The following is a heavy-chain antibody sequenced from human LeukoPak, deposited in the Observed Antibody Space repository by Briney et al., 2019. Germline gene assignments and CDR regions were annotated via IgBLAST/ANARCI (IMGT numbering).Heavy chain of an antibody. D-gene: IGHD3-22*01. V-gene: IGHV3-74*01. CDR2: INSDGSTT. CDR3: ARDGYYYDSSLAFDF. J-gene: IGHJ3*01. CDR1: GFTFSSYW. Sequence: GGSLRLSCAASGFTFSSYWLHWVRQAPGKGLVWVSRINSDGSTTYYAASVKGRFTISRDNAKNTLYLQMNSLRAEDTAVYYCARDGYYYDSSLAFDFWGQGTMVTVSS.